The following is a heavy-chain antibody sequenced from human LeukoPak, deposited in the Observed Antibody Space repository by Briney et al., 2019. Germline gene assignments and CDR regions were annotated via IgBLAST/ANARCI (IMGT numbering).Heavy chain of an antibody. CDR3: ARNMSTEGWFDS. D-gene: IGHD5/OR15-5a*01. CDR2: IYNSVST. J-gene: IGHJ5*01. V-gene: IGHV4-38-2*01. Sequence: SETLSLTCVVSAYSITSGDYWAWIRQPPGKGLEWIGSIYNSVSTSRNPSLKSRVTMSVDPSKNQFSLNLRSVTAADTAVYYCARNMSTEGWFDSWGRGTLVTVSS. CDR1: AYSITSGDY.